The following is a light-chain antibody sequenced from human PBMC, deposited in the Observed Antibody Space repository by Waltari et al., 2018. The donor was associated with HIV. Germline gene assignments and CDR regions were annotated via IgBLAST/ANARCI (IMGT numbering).Light chain of an antibody. V-gene: IGLV1-40*01. CDR3: QSYDTDLKSGV. J-gene: IGLJ3*02. CDR2: GAD. CDR1: SSNIGAGYN. Sequence: QSVLTQPPSVSGAPGQRVTLSCTGSSSNIGAGYNVQWYPELPGASPKLLIFGADIRPSWLPDRFSGSNSGRSASLAISGLQSDDDADYFCQSYDTDLKSGVFGGGTKVTVL.